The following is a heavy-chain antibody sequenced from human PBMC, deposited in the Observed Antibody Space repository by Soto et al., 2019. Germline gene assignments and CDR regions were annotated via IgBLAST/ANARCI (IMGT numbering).Heavy chain of an antibody. D-gene: IGHD3-10*01. CDR3: ASRKSSPYFDY. CDR2: IYYSGSP. V-gene: IGHV4-30-4*01. J-gene: IGHJ4*02. Sequence: SETLSLTCTVSGGSISSGDYYWSWIRQPPGKGLEWIGSIYYSGSPYYNPSLKSRVTISVDTSKDQFSLKLSSVTAADTAVYYCASRKSSPYFDYWGQGTLVTVSS. CDR1: GGSISSGDYY.